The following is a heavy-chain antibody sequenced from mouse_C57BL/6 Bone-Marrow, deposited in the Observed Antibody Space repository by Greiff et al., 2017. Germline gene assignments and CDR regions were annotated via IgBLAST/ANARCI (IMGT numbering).Heavy chain of an antibody. J-gene: IGHJ1*03. D-gene: IGHD2-2*01. V-gene: IGHV1-4*01. Sequence: VKLQESGAELARPGASVKMSCKASGYTFTSYTMHWVKQRPGQGLEWIGYINPSSGYTKYNQKFKDKATLTADKSSSTAYMQLSSLTSEDSAVXYCARWLPGYWYFDVWGTGTTVTVSS. CDR1: GYTFTSYT. CDR2: INPSSGYT. CDR3: ARWLPGYWYFDV.